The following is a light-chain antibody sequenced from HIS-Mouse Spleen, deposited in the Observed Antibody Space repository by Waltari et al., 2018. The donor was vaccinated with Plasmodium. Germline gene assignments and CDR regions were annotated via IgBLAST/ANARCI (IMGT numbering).Light chain of an antibody. Sequence: SYELTQPPSVSVSPGQTARIPCSGAGLLTHYAYWYQQKPGQAPVLVIYKDSERPSGIPERFSGSSSGTTVTLTISGVQAEDEADYYCQSADSSGTYVVFGGGTKLTVL. CDR1: GLLTHY. CDR2: KDS. CDR3: QSADSSGTYVV. J-gene: IGLJ2*01. V-gene: IGLV3-25*03.